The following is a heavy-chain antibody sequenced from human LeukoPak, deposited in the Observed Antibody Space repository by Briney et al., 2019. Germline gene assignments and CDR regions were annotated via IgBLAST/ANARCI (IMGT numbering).Heavy chain of an antibody. V-gene: IGHV3-74*01. CDR2: INSDGSST. D-gene: IGHD2-15*01. CDR1: GFTFSSYW. CDR3: ARPSGYCSGGSCPRWFDP. J-gene: IGHJ5*02. Sequence: GGSLRLSCAASGFTFSSYWMHWVRQAPGKGLVWVSRINSDGSSTSYADFVKGRFTISRDNAKNTLYLQMNSLRAEDTAVYYCARPSGYCSGGSCPRWFDPWGQGTLVTVSS.